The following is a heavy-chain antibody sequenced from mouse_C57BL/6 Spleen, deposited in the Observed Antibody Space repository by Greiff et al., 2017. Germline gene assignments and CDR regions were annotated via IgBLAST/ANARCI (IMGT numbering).Heavy chain of an antibody. J-gene: IGHJ1*03. CDR3: ARSPLWYHWYFDV. CDR1: GFTFTDYY. D-gene: IGHD2-1*01. Sequence: EVQVVESGGGLVQPGGSLSLSCAASGFTFTDYYMSWVRQPPGKALEWLGFIRNKANGYPTAYSASLTGRFTISRDNSQSILYLQMKALRAEDSATYYGARSPLWYHWYFDVWGTGTTVTVSS. CDR2: IRNKANGYPT. V-gene: IGHV7-3*01.